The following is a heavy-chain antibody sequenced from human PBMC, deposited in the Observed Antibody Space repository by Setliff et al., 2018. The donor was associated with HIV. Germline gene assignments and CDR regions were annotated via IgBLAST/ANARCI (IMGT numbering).Heavy chain of an antibody. V-gene: IGHV3-7*01. CDR3: AREGATTAGFDI. CDR1: GFTFSTYW. CDR2: IKQDGSEE. D-gene: IGHD6-19*01. Sequence: PGGSLRLSCAASGFTFSTYWMIWVRQAPGKGLEWVAKIKQDGSEEYYVDSVKGRFTISRDNAKNSVYLQMNSLRVDDTAIYYCAREGATTAGFDIWGHGTMVTVSS. J-gene: IGHJ3*02.